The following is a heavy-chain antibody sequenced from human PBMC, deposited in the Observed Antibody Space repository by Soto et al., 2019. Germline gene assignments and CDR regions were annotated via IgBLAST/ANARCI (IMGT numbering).Heavy chain of an antibody. J-gene: IGHJ4*02. CDR1: GYTFTSYA. CDR2: INAGNGNT. Sequence: GASVKVSCKASGYTFTSYAMHWVRQAPGQRLEWMGWINAGNGNTKYSQKFQGRVTITRDTSTSTAYMELRSLRSDDTAVYYCARDWNRKGASDYWGQGTLVTVSS. D-gene: IGHD1-1*01. CDR3: ARDWNRKGASDY. V-gene: IGHV1-3*01.